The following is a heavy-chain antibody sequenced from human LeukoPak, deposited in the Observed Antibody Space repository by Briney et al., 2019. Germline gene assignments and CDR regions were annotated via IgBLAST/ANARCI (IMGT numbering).Heavy chain of an antibody. D-gene: IGHD2-21*01. CDR2: ISASGGST. Sequence: GESLKISCAASGISFSSYAMNWVRQAPGKGLEWVSGISASGGSTYYADSVKGRFTISRDNSKNTLCLQMNSLRAEDTAVYYCAKATGDTIPKGSSYFDDWGQGTLVTVSS. CDR3: AKATGDTIPKGSSYFDD. J-gene: IGHJ4*02. CDR1: GISFSSYA. V-gene: IGHV3-23*01.